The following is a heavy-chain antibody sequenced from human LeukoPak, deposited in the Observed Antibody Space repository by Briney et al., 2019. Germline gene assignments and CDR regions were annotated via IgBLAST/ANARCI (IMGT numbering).Heavy chain of an antibody. CDR1: GGSISSSSYY. J-gene: IGHJ4*02. V-gene: IGHV4-39*07. Sequence: SETLSLTCTVSGGSISSSSYYWGWIRQPPGKGLEWIGSIYYSGSTYYNPSPKSRVTISVDTSKNQFSLKLSSVTAADTAVYYCARGLRGYNLHPFDYWGQGTLVTVSS. CDR3: ARGLRGYNLHPFDY. D-gene: IGHD5-24*01. CDR2: IYYSGST.